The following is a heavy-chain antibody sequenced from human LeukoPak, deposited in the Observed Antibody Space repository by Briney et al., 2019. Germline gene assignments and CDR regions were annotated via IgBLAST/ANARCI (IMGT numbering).Heavy chain of an antibody. V-gene: IGHV1-2*02. Sequence: ASVKVSCKASVYTFTGYYMHWLRQAPGQGLEWMGWINPNSGGTNYAQKFQGRVTMTRDTSISTAYMELSRLRSDDTAVYYCARDVVWFGESITDKRFDYWGQGTLVTVSS. D-gene: IGHD3-10*01. CDR3: ARDVVWFGESITDKRFDY. J-gene: IGHJ4*02. CDR2: INPNSGGT. CDR1: VYTFTGYY.